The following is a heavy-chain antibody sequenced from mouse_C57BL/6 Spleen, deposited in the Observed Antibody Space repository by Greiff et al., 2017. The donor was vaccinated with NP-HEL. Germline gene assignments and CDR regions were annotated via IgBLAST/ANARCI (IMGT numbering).Heavy chain of an antibody. Sequence: EVMLVESGGGLVKPGGSLKLSCAASGFTFSDYGMHWVRQAPEKGLEWVAYISSGSSTIYYADTVKGRFTISRDNAKNTLFLQMTSLRSEDTAMYYCANYYGSSYDDYWYFDVWGTGTTVTVSS. CDR1: GFTFSDYG. J-gene: IGHJ1*03. CDR3: ANYYGSSYDDYWYFDV. V-gene: IGHV5-17*01. CDR2: ISSGSSTI. D-gene: IGHD1-1*01.